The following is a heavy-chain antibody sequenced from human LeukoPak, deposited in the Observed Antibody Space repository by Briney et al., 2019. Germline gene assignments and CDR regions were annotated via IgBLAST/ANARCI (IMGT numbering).Heavy chain of an antibody. V-gene: IGHV1-58*02. J-gene: IGHJ3*01. CDR3: AAEIYGGNTDCCTFDF. Sequence: ASVKVSCKASGFTFSNSAIQWVRQARGQRLEWIGWIGVAGGNTNYAQTLQGRITITRDMSTSTAYMELTSLRSDDTAVYYCAAEIYGGNTDCCTFDFWGPGTPVTVSS. CDR1: GFTFSNSA. CDR2: IGVAGGNT. D-gene: IGHD4-23*01.